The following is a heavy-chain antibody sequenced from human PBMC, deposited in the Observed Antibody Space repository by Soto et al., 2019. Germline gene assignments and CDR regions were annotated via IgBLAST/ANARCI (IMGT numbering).Heavy chain of an antibody. J-gene: IGHJ4*02. CDR1: GGSISSNNYH. CDR2: IYYSRTT. V-gene: IGHV4-39*07. Sequence: SETLSLTCTVSGGSISSNNYHWGWIRQPPGKGLDWIGTIYYSRTTNYNPSLKSRVTISVDTSKNQFSLRLSSVTAADTAVYYCARGYGRNFDYWGQGTPVTVSS. CDR3: ARGYGRNFDY. D-gene: IGHD5-18*01.